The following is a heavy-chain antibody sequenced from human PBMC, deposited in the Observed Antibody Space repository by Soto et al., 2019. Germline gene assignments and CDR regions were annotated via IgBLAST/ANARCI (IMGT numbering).Heavy chain of an antibody. CDR3: AKWMHARLTDIFDYYYGMDV. Sequence: GGSLRLSCAASGFTFSSYGMHWVRQAPGKGLEWVAVISYDGSNKYYADSVKGRFTISRDNSKNTLYLQMNSLRAEDTAVYYCAKWMHARLTDIFDYYYGMDVWGQGTTVTVSS. CDR1: GFTFSSYG. V-gene: IGHV3-30*18. J-gene: IGHJ6*02. D-gene: IGHD2-15*01. CDR2: ISYDGSNK.